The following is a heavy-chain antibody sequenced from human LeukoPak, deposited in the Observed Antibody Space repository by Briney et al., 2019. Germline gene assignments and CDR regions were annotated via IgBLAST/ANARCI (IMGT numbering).Heavy chain of an antibody. J-gene: IGHJ4*02. CDR1: GFSVSSNY. CDR2: VYSGGRT. CDR3: TRQKWQLPSR. V-gene: IGHV3-53*01. Sequence: PGGSLRLSCSASGFSVSSNYMSWVGQAPGKGLEYISVVYSGGRTYYPDSVKGRFTISRDIPKNTLYLQMNSLKAEDTAVYYCTRQKWQLPSRWSQGTLVTVSS. D-gene: IGHD1-26*01.